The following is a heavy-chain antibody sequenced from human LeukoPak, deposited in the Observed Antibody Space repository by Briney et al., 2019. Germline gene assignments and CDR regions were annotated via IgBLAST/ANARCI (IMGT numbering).Heavy chain of an antibody. Sequence: PSETLSLTCTVSGGSISSGSYYWSWIRQPAGKGLEWIGRIYTSGSTNYNPSLKSRVTISVDTSKNQFSLKLSTVTAADTAVYYCARGGWYSYGLNYWGQGTLVTVSS. CDR2: IYTSGST. V-gene: IGHV4-61*02. CDR1: GGSISSGSYY. CDR3: ARGGWYSYGLNY. J-gene: IGHJ4*02. D-gene: IGHD5-18*01.